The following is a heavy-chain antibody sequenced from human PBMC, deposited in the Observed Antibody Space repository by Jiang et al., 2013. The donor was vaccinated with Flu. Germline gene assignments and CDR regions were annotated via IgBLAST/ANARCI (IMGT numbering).Heavy chain of an antibody. V-gene: IGHV1-69*01. CDR2: IIPIFGTA. D-gene: IGHD3-22*01. CDR3: ARDPHYYDSSGYFDY. Sequence: SGGTFSSYAISWVRQAPGQGLEWMGGIIPIFGTANYAQKFQGRVTITADESTSTAYMELSSLRSEDTAVYYCARDPHYYDSSGYFDYWGQGTLVTVSS. CDR1: GGTFSSYA. J-gene: IGHJ4*02.